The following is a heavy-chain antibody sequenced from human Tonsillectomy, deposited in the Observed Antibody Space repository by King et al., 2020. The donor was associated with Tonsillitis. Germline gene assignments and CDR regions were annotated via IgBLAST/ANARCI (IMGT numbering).Heavy chain of an antibody. V-gene: IGHV3-30*18. CDR1: GFTFSNYG. Sequence: QLVQSGGGVVQPGRSLRLSCAASGFTFSNYGMHWVRQAPGKGLEWVALIAYDASYENYADSVKGRFAISRDNSKNTLYLEMNSLRVEDTAVYFCAKDGIALSDWYFDLWGRGTLVTVSS. CDR2: IAYDASYE. J-gene: IGHJ2*01. D-gene: IGHD3-16*02. CDR3: AKDGIALSDWYFDL.